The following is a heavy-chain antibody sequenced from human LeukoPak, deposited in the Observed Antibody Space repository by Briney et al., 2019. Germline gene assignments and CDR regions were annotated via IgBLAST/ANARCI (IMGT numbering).Heavy chain of an antibody. J-gene: IGHJ4*02. V-gene: IGHV3-23*01. Sequence: QSGGSLRLSCAASGFTFSSYAMSWVRQAPGKGLEWVSAISGSGGSTYYADSVKGRFTISRDNSKNTLYLQMNSLRAEDTAVYYCAKARGYSYGFSADYWGQGTLVTVSS. CDR3: AKARGYSYGFSADY. CDR2: ISGSGGST. CDR1: GFTFSSYA. D-gene: IGHD5-18*01.